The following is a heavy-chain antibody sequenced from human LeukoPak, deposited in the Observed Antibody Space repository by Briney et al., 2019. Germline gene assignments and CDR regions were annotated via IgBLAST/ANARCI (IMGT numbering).Heavy chain of an antibody. D-gene: IGHD3-22*01. CDR1: GFIFDEYG. CDR3: ARDRPGGYYYDSSGYYYFDY. J-gene: IGHJ4*02. CDR2: IKQDGSEK. Sequence: GGSLRLSCAASGFIFDEYGMSWVRQAPGKGLEWVANIKQDGSEKYYVDSVKGRFTISRDNAKNSLYLQMNSLRAEDTAVYYCARDRPGGYYYDSSGYYYFDYWGQGTLVTVSS. V-gene: IGHV3-7*01.